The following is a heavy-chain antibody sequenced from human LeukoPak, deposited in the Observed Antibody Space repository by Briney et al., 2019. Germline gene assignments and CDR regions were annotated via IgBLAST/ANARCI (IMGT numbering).Heavy chain of an antibody. CDR1: GFTFSSYA. V-gene: IGHV3-23*01. CDR3: ARESNIYYSGYGPGWFDP. Sequence: PGGSLRLSCAASGFTFSSYAMSWVRQAPGKGLEWVSAISGSGGSTYYADSVKGRFTISRDNSKNTLYLQMNSLRAEDTAVYYCARESNIYYSGYGPGWFDPWGQGTLVTVSS. J-gene: IGHJ5*02. CDR2: ISGSGGST. D-gene: IGHD5-12*01.